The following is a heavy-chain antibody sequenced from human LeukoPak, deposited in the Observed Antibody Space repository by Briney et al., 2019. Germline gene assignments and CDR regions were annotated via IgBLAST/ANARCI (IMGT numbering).Heavy chain of an antibody. CDR1: GYTFTSYA. Sequence: GASVKVSCKASGYTFTSYAMHWVRQAPGQRLEWMGWINAGNGNTKYSQKFQGRVTITRDTSASTAYMELSSLRSEDTAVYYCAREHSSSWPLGYWGQGTLVTVSS. V-gene: IGHV1-3*01. CDR2: INAGNGNT. J-gene: IGHJ4*02. CDR3: AREHSSSWPLGY. D-gene: IGHD6-13*01.